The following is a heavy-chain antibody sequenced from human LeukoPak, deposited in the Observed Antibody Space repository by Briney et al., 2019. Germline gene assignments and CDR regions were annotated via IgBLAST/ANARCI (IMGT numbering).Heavy chain of an antibody. CDR1: GGSISSYY. D-gene: IGHD3-22*01. CDR3: ARDQPDYYDSSGYYFTAFDP. CDR2: IYTSGST. V-gene: IGHV4-4*07. Sequence: SETLSLTCTVSGGSISSYYWSWIRQPAGKGLEWIGRIYTSGSTNYNPSLKSRVTMSVDTSENQFSLKLSSVTAADTAVYYCARDQPDYYDSSGYYFTAFDPWGQGTLVTVSS. J-gene: IGHJ5*02.